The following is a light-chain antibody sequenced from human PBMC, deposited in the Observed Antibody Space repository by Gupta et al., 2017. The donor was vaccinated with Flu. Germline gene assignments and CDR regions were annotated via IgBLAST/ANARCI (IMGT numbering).Light chain of an antibody. Sequence: QSALTQPRSVSGSPGQSVTISCPGTSSDIGGYNYVSWYQHHPGKAPKLMIYDVVKRPSGVPDRFSGSKSGNTASLTISGLQAEDEADYYCCSYSGSYTGVFGTGTKVTVL. CDR3: CSYSGSYTGV. V-gene: IGLV2-11*01. J-gene: IGLJ1*01. CDR1: SSDIGGYNY. CDR2: DVV.